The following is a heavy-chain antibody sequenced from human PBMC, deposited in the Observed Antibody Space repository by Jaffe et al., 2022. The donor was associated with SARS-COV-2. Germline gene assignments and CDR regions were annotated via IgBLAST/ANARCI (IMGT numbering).Heavy chain of an antibody. J-gene: IGHJ4*02. V-gene: IGHV4-31*03. CDR1: GASVSSGDYY. CDR2: IDYSGST. D-gene: IGHD6-13*01. CDR3: ARGPYSTSWYRPYYFDY. Sequence: QVQLQESGPGLVKPSQTLSLTCTVSGASVSSGDYYWSWIRQHPGKGLEWIGGIDYSGSTDYNPSLKSRVTISVDTSMSQFSLSLTSVTAADTAVYYCARGPYSTSWYRPYYFDYWGQGSLVTVSS.